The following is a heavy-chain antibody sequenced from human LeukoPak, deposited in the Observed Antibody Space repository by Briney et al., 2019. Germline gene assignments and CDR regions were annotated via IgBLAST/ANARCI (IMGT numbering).Heavy chain of an antibody. D-gene: IGHD1-26*01. V-gene: IGHV3-21*01. CDR2: ISSSSSYI. CDR3: ARDLTVGATVRYFDY. J-gene: IGHJ4*02. Sequence: PRGSLRLSCAASGFTFSSYSMNWVRQAPGKGLEWVSSISSSSSYIYYADSVKGRFTISRDNAKNSLYLQMNSLRAEDTAVYYCARDLTVGATVRYFDYWGQGTLVTVSS. CDR1: GFTFSSYS.